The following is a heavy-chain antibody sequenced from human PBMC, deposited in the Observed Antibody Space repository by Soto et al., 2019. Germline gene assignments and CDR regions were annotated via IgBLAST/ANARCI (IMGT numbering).Heavy chain of an antibody. J-gene: IGHJ3*02. Sequence: EPQLLESGGGLGHPGGSLRLSCAASGFTFSSYGMSWVRQAPGKGLEWVAAISGSGVSTYYADSVRGRSTISRDNSKKTVDLQMNSLRAEDTAVYYCAKFYCISTMGQGPAAKSTGGFEIWGQRTLVTVSS. D-gene: IGHD2-2*01. V-gene: IGHV3-23*01. CDR1: GFTFSSYG. CDR2: ISGSGVST. CDR3: AKFYCISTMGQGPAAKSTGGFEI.